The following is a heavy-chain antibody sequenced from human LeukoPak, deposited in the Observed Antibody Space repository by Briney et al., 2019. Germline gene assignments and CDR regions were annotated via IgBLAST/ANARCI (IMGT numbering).Heavy chain of an antibody. V-gene: IGHV1-18*01. CDR3: AEATVTTEDAFDI. J-gene: IGHJ3*02. CDR2: ISAYNGNT. D-gene: IGHD4-17*01. CDR1: GYTFTSYG. Sequence: ASVKVSCKASGYTFTSYGISWVRQAPGQGLEWMGWISAYNGNTNYAQKLQGRVTMTTGTSTSTAYMELRSLRSEDTAVYYCAEATVTTEDAFDIWGQGTMVTVSS.